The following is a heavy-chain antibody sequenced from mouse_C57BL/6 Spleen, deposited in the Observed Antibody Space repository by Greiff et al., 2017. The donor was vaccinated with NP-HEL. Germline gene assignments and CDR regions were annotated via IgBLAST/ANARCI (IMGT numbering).Heavy chain of an antibody. CDR1: GYSFTDYN. D-gene: IGHD2-4*01. Sequence: VQLQQSGPELVKPGASVKISCKASGYSFTDYNMNWVKQSNGKSLEWIGVINPNYGTTSYNQKFKGKDTLTVDKSSSTAYMQRNSLTSEDSAFYYCARPRYDYDGYAMDYLGQGTSVTVSS. CDR2: INPNYGTT. V-gene: IGHV1-39*01. J-gene: IGHJ4*01. CDR3: ARPRYDYDGYAMDY.